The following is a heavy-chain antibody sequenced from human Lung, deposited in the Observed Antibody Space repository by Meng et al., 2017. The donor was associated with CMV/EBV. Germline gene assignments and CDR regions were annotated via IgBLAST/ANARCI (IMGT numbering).Heavy chain of an antibody. Sequence: GSLRLXCTVSGGSISSSSYYWGWIRQPPGKGLEWIGSIYYSGSTYYNPSLKSRVTISVDTSKNQFSLKLSSVTAADTAMYYCAKLSIAARNDYWGQGTLVTVSS. D-gene: IGHD6-6*01. CDR3: AKLSIAARNDY. CDR1: GGSISSSSYY. J-gene: IGHJ4*02. CDR2: IYYSGST. V-gene: IGHV4-39*01.